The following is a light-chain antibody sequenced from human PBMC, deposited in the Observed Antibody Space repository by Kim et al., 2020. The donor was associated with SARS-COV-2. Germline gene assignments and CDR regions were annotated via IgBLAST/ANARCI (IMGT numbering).Light chain of an antibody. CDR1: QSISSN. J-gene: IGKJ5*01. CDR3: QQYAYWRA. CDR2: GAS. Sequence: EIVMTQSPATLSLSPGERATLSCRASQSISSNLAWYQQKPGQAPRVLIYGASARATGIPARFSGSGSGTEFTLTISNLQSEDFAVYYCQQYAYWRAFDQGTRLEIK. V-gene: IGKV3-15*01.